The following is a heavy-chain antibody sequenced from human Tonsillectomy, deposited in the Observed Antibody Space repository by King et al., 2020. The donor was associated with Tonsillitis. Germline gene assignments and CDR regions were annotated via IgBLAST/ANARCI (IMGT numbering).Heavy chain of an antibody. CDR1: GYTFNSYS. Sequence: QRQLVQSGAEVKKPGASVKVSCKASGYTFNSYSMHWVRQAPGQGLEWMGIINPTRGSTTNAQKFQGRLAMTRDTSTSTVYMELSSLRSEDTAVYYCARDIRADGYNFDYWGQGTLVTVSS. CDR3: ARDIRADGYNFDY. J-gene: IGHJ4*02. CDR2: INPTRGST. V-gene: IGHV1-46*02. D-gene: IGHD5-24*01.